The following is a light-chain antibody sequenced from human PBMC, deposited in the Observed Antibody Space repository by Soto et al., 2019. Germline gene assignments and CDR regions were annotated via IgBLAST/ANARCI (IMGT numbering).Light chain of an antibody. CDR3: QQYGRSPFT. J-gene: IGKJ4*01. CDR2: GAS. V-gene: IGKV3-20*01. CDR1: QSVTSSY. Sequence: EIVLTQSPGTLSLSPGERATLSCRASQSVTSSYLAWYQQKPGQAPRLLIYGASSRATGILDRFSGSGSGTDFTLTISRLEPEDFAVYYCQQYGRSPFTFGGGTKVEIK.